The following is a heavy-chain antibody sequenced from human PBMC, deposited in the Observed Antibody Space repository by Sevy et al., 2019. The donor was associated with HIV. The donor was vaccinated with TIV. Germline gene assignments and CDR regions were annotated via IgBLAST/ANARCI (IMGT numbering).Heavy chain of an antibody. CDR2: ISSSSSTI. CDR3: ARPTYGLDYYVWAFDI. CDR1: GFTFSSYS. D-gene: IGHD3-10*02. J-gene: IGHJ3*02. Sequence: GGSLRLSCAASGFTFSSYSMNWDRQAPGKGLEWVSYISSSSSTIYYADSVKGRFTISRDNAKNSLYLQMNSLRAEDTAVYYCARPTYGLDYYVWAFDIWGQGTMVTVSS. V-gene: IGHV3-48*01.